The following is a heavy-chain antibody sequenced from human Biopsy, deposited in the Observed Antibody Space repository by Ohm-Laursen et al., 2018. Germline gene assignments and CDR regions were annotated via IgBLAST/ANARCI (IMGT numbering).Heavy chain of an antibody. CDR2: IFKDGNT. Sequence: GTLSLTCAVSGYSISSDYRWGWIRQAPGKTLEWLGNIFKDGNTHYNPSLRSRLIISIDTSKNQFSLMMTSVSGADTAVYFCARVGSGWAPFDKWGPGMLGTVSS. J-gene: IGHJ4*02. V-gene: IGHV4-38-2*01. CDR3: ARVGSGWAPFDK. D-gene: IGHD6-19*01. CDR1: GYSISSDYR.